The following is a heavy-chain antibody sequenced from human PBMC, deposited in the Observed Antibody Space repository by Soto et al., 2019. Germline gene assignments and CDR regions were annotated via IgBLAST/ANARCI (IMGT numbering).Heavy chain of an antibody. CDR3: ARMSYFYDKWYFDI. J-gene: IGHJ2*01. Sequence: SETLSLTCSVSGGSINNNDYYWGWIRQTPGKGLEWIGYVYYSGSSDYTPSLKSRLSMSIDKSKNQFHLKLNSVTAADTATYFCARMSYFYDKWYFDIWGRGTLVTVSS. CDR2: VYYSGSS. CDR1: GGSINNNDYY. D-gene: IGHD3-22*01. V-gene: IGHV4-30-4*01.